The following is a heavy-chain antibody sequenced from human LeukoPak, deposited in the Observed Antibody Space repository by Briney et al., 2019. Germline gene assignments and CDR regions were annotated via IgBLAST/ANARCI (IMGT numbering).Heavy chain of an antibody. CDR1: GFTFSSYS. V-gene: IGHV3-21*01. CDR2: ISSSSSYI. J-gene: IGHJ4*02. D-gene: IGHD4-23*01. Sequence: PGGSLRLSCAASGFTFSSYSMNWVRQAPGKGLEWVSPISSSSSYIYYADSVKGRFTISRDNAKNSLYLQMNSLRAEDTAVYYCARERTVVRASSGRYFDYWGQGTLVTVSS. CDR3: ARERTVVRASSGRYFDY.